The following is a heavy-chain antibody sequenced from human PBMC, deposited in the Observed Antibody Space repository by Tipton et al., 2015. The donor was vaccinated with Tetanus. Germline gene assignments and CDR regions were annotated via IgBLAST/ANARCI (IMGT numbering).Heavy chain of an antibody. CDR2: IYVSGTT. CDR3: AKDRTHYYIGPRIDY. V-gene: IGHV4-39*07. Sequence: TLSLTCTVSGGSISGSEYYWGWIRQPPGKGLEWIGSIYVSGTTYYFPSLKSRLTMSLDTSKNQFSLRLTSVTAADTAVYYCAKDRTHYYIGPRIDYWGQGTLVTVSS. J-gene: IGHJ4*02. CDR1: GGSISGSEYY. D-gene: IGHD3-9*01.